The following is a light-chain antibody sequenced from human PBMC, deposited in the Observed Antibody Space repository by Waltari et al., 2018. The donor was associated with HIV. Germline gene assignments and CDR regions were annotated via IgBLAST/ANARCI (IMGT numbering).Light chain of an antibody. CDR2: EVN. J-gene: IGLJ2*01. CDR1: SSDVGGYTY. Sequence: QSALTQPPSASGSPGQSVTISCTGTSSDVGGYTYVSWYQQHPGMAPKLIIYEVNKRPSGVPDRFSGSKSDNTASLTVSGLQAEDEADFYCSSYAGSAVVFGGGTRLTVL. V-gene: IGLV2-8*01. CDR3: SSYAGSAVV.